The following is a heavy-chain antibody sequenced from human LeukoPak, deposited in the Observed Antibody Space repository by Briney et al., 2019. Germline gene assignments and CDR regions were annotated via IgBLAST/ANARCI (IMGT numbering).Heavy chain of an antibody. CDR2: ISGNGGST. CDR3: AKSTIFGVIIQAHSGLDF. CDR1: GFTFSSYA. Sequence: PGGSLRLSCGASGFTFSSYAMTWVRQAPGKGLAWVSAISGNGGSTYYADSVKGRFTISRDNSKNTLYLQMSSLRAEDTAVYYCAKSTIFGVIIQAHSGLDFWGQGTLVTVSS. V-gene: IGHV3-23*01. J-gene: IGHJ4*02. D-gene: IGHD3-3*01.